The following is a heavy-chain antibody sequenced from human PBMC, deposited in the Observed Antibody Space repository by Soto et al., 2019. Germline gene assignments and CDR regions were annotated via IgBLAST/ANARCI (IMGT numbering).Heavy chain of an antibody. CDR3: AKVRYSSPMGYYYGMDV. D-gene: IGHD6-19*01. CDR2: IIPIFGTA. CDR1: GGTFSNYA. J-gene: IGHJ6*02. Sequence: ASVKVSCKASGGTFSNYAISWVRQAPGQGLEWMGGIIPIFGTANYAQKFQGRVTITADESTSTSYMEVNNLRSEDTAVYYCAKVRYSSPMGYYYGMDVWGQGTTVTVSS. V-gene: IGHV1-69*13.